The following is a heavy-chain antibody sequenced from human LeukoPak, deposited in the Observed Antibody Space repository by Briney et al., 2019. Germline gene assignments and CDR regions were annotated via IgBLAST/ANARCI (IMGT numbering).Heavy chain of an antibody. CDR3: ARGGKIALAGTRSPQYFQH. D-gene: IGHD6-19*01. CDR1: GYTFTSYD. Sequence: ASVKVSCEASGYTFTSYDINWVRQATGQGLEWMGWMNPNSGNTGYAQKFQGRVTITRNTSISTAYMELSSLRSEDTAVYYCARGGKIALAGTRSPQYFQHWGQGTLVTVSS. CDR2: MNPNSGNT. J-gene: IGHJ1*01. V-gene: IGHV1-8*03.